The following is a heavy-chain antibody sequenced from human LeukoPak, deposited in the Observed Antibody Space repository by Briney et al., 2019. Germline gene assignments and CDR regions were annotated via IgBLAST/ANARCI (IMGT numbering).Heavy chain of an antibody. CDR3: ARLVVAGSYYYYGMDV. Sequence: SETLSLTCAVYGGSFSGYYWSWIRQPPGKGLEWIGEINHSGSTNYNPSLKSRVTISVDTSKNQFSLKLGSVTAADTAVYYCARLVVAGSYYYYGMDVWGQGTTVTVSS. CDR1: GGSFSGYY. CDR2: INHSGST. V-gene: IGHV4-34*01. D-gene: IGHD2-15*01. J-gene: IGHJ6*02.